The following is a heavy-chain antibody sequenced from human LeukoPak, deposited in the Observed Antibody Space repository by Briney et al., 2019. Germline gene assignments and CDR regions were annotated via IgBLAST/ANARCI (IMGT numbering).Heavy chain of an antibody. J-gene: IGHJ4*02. Sequence: GRSLRLSCAASGFAFSSYAMHWVRQAPGKGLEWVAVISYDGSNKYYADSVKGRFTISRDNSKNTLYLQMNSLRAEDTAVYYCARGIQLWLMNYWGQGTLVTVSS. CDR3: ARGIQLWLMNY. V-gene: IGHV3-30*04. D-gene: IGHD5-18*01. CDR1: GFAFSSYA. CDR2: ISYDGSNK.